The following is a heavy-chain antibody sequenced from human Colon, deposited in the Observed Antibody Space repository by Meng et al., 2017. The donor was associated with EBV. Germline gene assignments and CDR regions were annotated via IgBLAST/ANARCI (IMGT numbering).Heavy chain of an antibody. D-gene: IGHD6-19*01. CDR3: VRSSAWVRTGFDP. CDR1: GGSISTSGYY. V-gene: IGHV4-39*01. Sequence: QSQLQESGPGLVKPSAALSLTCSVSGGSISTSGYYWGWLRQPPGKGLEWIGSIGHSGFTYYTPSLKSRVAVSLDTSKSQFSLMLTSVTAADTAVYYCVRSSAWVRTGFDPWGQGTLVTVSS. CDR2: IGHSGFT. J-gene: IGHJ5*02.